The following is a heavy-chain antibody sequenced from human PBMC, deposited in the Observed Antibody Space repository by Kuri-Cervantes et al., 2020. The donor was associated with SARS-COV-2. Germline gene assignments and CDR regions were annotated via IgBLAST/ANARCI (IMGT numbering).Heavy chain of an antibody. CDR1: GGSISGSGYY. Sequence: SETLSLTCTVSGGSISGSGYYWAWIRQPPGKCMEWIGHIHYRETTYYNPSLKSRATISVDTSKNQFSLKLNSVTAADTAVYYCARQRGGFLEWLLYYDYWGQGTLVTVSS. J-gene: IGHJ4*02. CDR3: ARQRGGFLEWLLYYDY. D-gene: IGHD3-3*01. CDR2: IHYRETT. V-gene: IGHV4-39*01.